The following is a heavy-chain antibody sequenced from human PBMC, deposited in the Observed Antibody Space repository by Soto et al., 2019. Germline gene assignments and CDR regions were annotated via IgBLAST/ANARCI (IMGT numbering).Heavy chain of an antibody. CDR2: IIPILGIA. D-gene: IGHD7-27*01. Sequence: ASVKVSCKASGGTFSSYTISWVRQAPGQGLEWMGRIIPILGIANYAQKFQGRVTITADKSTSTAYMELSSLRSEDTAVYYCATLGLGNGDGRGPGAFDIWGQGTMVTVSS. CDR3: ATLGLGNGDGRGPGAFDI. V-gene: IGHV1-69*02. CDR1: GGTFSSYT. J-gene: IGHJ3*02.